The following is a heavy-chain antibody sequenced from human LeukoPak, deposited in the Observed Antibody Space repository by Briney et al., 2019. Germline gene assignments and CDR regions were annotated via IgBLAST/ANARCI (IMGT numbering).Heavy chain of an antibody. CDR2: IYSGGST. V-gene: IGHV3-53*01. CDR3: AREGLWFGESEH. CDR1: GFTFSSYA. D-gene: IGHD3-10*01. Sequence: PGGSLRLSCAASGFTFSSYAMSWVRQAPGKGLEWVSVIYSGGSTYYADSVKGRFTISRDNSKNTLYLQMNSLRAEDTAVYYCAREGLWFGESEHWGQGTLVTVSS. J-gene: IGHJ1*01.